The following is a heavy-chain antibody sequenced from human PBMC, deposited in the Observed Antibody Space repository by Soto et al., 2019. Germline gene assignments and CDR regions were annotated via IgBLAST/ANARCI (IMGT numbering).Heavy chain of an antibody. Sequence: GGSLRLSCAASGFTFSSYSMHWVRQAPGKGLEWVAVIWYDGSNKYYADSVKGRFTISRDNSKNTLYLQMNSLRAEDTAVYYCARDLERAEDSSGWYDLDYWGQGTLVTVSS. D-gene: IGHD6-19*01. V-gene: IGHV3-33*01. J-gene: IGHJ4*02. CDR3: ARDLERAEDSSGWYDLDY. CDR1: GFTFSSYS. CDR2: IWYDGSNK.